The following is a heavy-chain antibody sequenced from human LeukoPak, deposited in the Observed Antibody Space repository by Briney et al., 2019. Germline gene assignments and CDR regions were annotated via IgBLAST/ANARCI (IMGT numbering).Heavy chain of an antibody. CDR3: ARDPIRCSGGSCYSHYGMDV. D-gene: IGHD2-15*01. CDR1: GGSISSYY. J-gene: IGHJ6*02. CDR2: IYYSGST. V-gene: IGHV4-59*01. Sequence: SETLSLTCTVSGGSISSYYWSWIRQPPGKGLEWIGYIYYSGSTNYNPSLKSRVTISVDTSKNQFSLKLSSVTAAGTAVYYCARDPIRCSGGSCYSHYGMDVWGQGTTVTVSS.